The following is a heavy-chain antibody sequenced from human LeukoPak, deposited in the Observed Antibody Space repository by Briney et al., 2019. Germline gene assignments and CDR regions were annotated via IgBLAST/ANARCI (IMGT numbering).Heavy chain of an antibody. V-gene: IGHV1-69*13. CDR1: GYTFTGYY. J-gene: IGHJ6*03. CDR3: ASTGSYYYDSSGYFLIDYYYMDV. Sequence: SVKVSCKASGYTFTGYYMHWVRQAPGQGLEWMGGIIPIFGTANYAQKFQGRVTITADESTSTAYMELSRLRSDDTAVYYCASTGSYYYDSSGYFLIDYYYMDVWGKGTTVTVSS. D-gene: IGHD3-22*01. CDR2: IIPIFGTA.